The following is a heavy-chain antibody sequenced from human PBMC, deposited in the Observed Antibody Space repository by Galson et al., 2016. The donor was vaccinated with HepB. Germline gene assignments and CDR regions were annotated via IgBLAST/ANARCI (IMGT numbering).Heavy chain of an antibody. D-gene: IGHD3-16*01. CDR2: ISNSGST. CDR1: GVSMTYYY. Sequence: ETLSLTCTVSGVSMTYYYWNWIRQPPGKGLEWIGYISNSGSTNYNPSLKSRVTISIDTSKHRFSLKLTALTAVDTAVYYCARAGIGGAGGGTVNDQWGQGTLVTVSS. J-gene: IGHJ4*01. CDR3: ARAGIGGAGGGTVNDQ. V-gene: IGHV4-4*08.